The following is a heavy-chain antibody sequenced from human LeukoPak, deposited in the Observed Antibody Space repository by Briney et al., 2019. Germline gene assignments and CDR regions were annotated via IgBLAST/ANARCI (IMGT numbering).Heavy chain of an antibody. CDR2: INPSGGST. Sequence: ASVKLSCKASGYTFASNYMHWVRQPHRQGLEWMGIINPSGGSTTYAQKFQGRVTMTRDTSTSTVYMELSSLRSEDTAVYYCGRVNCGGDCQSWYFDLWGRGTLVTVSS. D-gene: IGHD2-21*02. CDR3: GRVNCGGDCQSWYFDL. J-gene: IGHJ2*01. V-gene: IGHV1-46*01. CDR1: GYTFASNY.